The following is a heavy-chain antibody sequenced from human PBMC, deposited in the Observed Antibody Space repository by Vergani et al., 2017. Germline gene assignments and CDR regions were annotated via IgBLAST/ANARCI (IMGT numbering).Heavy chain of an antibody. CDR1: GGTFSSYA. CDR3: ASLYGSSTSCRPTYMDV. D-gene: IGHD2-2*01. J-gene: IGHJ6*02. V-gene: IGHV1-69*12. CDR2: IIPIFGTA. Sequence: QVQLVQSGAEVKKPGSSVKLSCKASGGTFSSYAISWVRQAPGQGLEWMGGIIPIFGTANYAQKFQGRVTITADESTSTAYMELSSLRSEDTAVYYCASLYGSSTSCRPTYMDVWGQGTTVTVSS.